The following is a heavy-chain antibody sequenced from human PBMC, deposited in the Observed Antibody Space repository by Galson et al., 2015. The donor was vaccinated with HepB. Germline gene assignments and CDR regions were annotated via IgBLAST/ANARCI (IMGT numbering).Heavy chain of an antibody. J-gene: IGHJ4*02. Sequence: PALVKPTQTLTLTCTFSGFSLSTSGVGVGWIRQPPGKALEWLALIYWDDDKRYSPSLKSRLTITKDTSKNQVVLTMTNMDPVDTATYYCAHSTPSTYYDYVWGSYRLTLFDYWGQGTLVTVSS. CDR3: AHSTPSTYYDYVWGSYRLTLFDY. V-gene: IGHV2-5*02. CDR1: GFSLSTSGVG. D-gene: IGHD3-16*02. CDR2: IYWDDDK.